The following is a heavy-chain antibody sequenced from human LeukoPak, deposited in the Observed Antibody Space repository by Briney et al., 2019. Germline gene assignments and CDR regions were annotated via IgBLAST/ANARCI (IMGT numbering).Heavy chain of an antibody. Sequence: GASVKVSCKVSGYTLTELSMHWVRQAPGKGLEWMGGFDPEDGETIYAQKFQGRVTMTEDTSTDTAYMELSSLRSEDTAVYYCATGTVVTPASPFPDPYYYYYMDVWGKGTTVTASS. J-gene: IGHJ6*03. CDR2: FDPEDGET. CDR3: ATGTVVTPASPFPDPYYYYYMDV. V-gene: IGHV1-24*01. CDR1: GYTLTELS. D-gene: IGHD4-23*01.